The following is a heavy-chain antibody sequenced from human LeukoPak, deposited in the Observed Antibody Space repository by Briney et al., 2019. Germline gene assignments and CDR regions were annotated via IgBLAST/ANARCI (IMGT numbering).Heavy chain of an antibody. Sequence: GGSLRLSCAASGFTFSSYAMSWVRQAPGKGLEWVSAISGSGGTTYYADSVKGRFTISRDNSKNTLYLQMNSLRAEDTAVYYCAKSPSSPRSCSTSCYPYYFDYWGQGTLVTVSS. J-gene: IGHJ4*02. CDR2: ISGSGGTT. V-gene: IGHV3-23*01. CDR1: GFTFSSYA. D-gene: IGHD2-2*01. CDR3: AKSPSSPRSCSTSCYPYYFDY.